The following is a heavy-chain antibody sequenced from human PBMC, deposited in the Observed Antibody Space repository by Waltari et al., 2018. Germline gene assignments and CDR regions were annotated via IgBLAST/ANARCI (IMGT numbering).Heavy chain of an antibody. Sequence: EVQLVESGGDLVQPGGSLRLSCAASGITFSSYWMHWVRQAPGTGLVWVSRINTDVRITIYADSVRGRVTIYRDNAKNTLYLQMNSLRVDDSAVYYCTRGVAEGFDPWGQGTLVTVSS. D-gene: IGHD2-15*01. V-gene: IGHV3-74*01. CDR2: INTDVRIT. CDR3: TRGVAEGFDP. J-gene: IGHJ5*02. CDR1: GITFSSYW.